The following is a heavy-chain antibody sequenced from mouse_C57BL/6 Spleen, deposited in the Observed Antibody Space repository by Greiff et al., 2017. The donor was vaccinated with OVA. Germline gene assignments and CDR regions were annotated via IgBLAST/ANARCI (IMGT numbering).Heavy chain of an antibody. CDR2: IDPSDSYT. Sequence: QVQLQQSGAELVMPGASVKLSCKASGYTFTSYWMHWVKQRPGQGLEWIGEIDPSDSYTNYNQKFKGKSTLTVDKSSSTAYMQLSSLTSEDSAVYYCARSDDGYRLDYWGQGTTLTVSS. V-gene: IGHV1-69*01. J-gene: IGHJ2*01. CDR1: GYTFTSYW. D-gene: IGHD2-3*01. CDR3: ARSDDGYRLDY.